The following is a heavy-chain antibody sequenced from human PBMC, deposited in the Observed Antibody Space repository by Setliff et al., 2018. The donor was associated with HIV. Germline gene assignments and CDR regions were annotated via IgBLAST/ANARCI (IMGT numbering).Heavy chain of an antibody. J-gene: IGHJ4*02. CDR1: GGSISSGGYY. D-gene: IGHD4-17*01. CDR2: IYTSGST. CDR3: ARDLATVTVPTGPDDY. Sequence: SETLSLTCTVSGGSISSGGYYWSWIRQPAGKGLEWIGHIYTSGSTKYNPSLKVRVTISVDTSKNQFSLKLSSVTAADTAVYYCARDLATVTVPTGPDDYWGQGTLVTVSS. V-gene: IGHV4-61*09.